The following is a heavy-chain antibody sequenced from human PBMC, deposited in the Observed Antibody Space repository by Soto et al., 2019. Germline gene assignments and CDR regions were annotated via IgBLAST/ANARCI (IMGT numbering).Heavy chain of an antibody. J-gene: IGHJ4*02. D-gene: IGHD4-17*01. CDR2: IYSGGST. CDR3: ARDRDDYVGFDY. V-gene: IGHV3-66*01. CDR1: GFTVSSNY. Sequence: EVQLVESGGGLVQPGGSLRLSCAASGFTVSSNYMSWVRQAPGKGLEWVSVIYSGGSTYYADSVKGRFTISRDNSKNTLYLQMNSLRAEDTAVYYCARDRDDYVGFDYWGQGTLVTVSS.